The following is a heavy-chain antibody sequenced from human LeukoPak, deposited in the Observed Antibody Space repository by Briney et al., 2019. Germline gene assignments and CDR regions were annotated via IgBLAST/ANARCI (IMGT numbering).Heavy chain of an antibody. V-gene: IGHV3-30*02. Sequence: GGSLRLSCAASGFTFSSYGMHWVRQAPGKGLEWVAYIRYGGSNKYYADSVKGRFTISRDNSKNTLYLQMNSLRAEDTAVYYCAKIGVLDYYESSGQNLDIWGQGTMVTVSS. D-gene: IGHD3-22*01. J-gene: IGHJ3*02. CDR2: IRYGGSNK. CDR3: AKIGVLDYYESSGQNLDI. CDR1: GFTFSSYG.